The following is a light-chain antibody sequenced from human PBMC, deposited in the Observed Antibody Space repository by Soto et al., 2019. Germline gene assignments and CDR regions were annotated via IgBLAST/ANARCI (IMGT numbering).Light chain of an antibody. Sequence: QSALTQPASVSGSPGQSITISCTGTSSDVGGYNFVSWYQQHPGTAPKLMIYDVSSRPSGVSSRFSGSKSGNTASLTISGIQADEEADYYCRSFSSNTTATTLVLFGGGTKLTVL. CDR2: DVS. V-gene: IGLV2-14*03. J-gene: IGLJ2*01. CDR3: RSFSSNTTATTLVL. CDR1: SSDVGGYNF.